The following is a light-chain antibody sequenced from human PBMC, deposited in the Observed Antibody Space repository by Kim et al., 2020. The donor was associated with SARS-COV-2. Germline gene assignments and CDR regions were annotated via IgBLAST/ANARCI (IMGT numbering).Light chain of an antibody. Sequence: SVSPGQTASITCSGDKLGDKYVCWYQQKPGQSPVLVIYEENKRPSGIPERFSGSNSGNTATLTISGTQAMDEADYYCQAWDSRTVVFGGGTRLTVL. CDR2: EEN. J-gene: IGLJ2*01. CDR1: KLGDKY. CDR3: QAWDSRTVV. V-gene: IGLV3-1*01.